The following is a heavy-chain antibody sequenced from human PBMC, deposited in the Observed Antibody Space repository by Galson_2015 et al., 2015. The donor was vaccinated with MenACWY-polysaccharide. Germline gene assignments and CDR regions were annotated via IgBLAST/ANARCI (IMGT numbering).Heavy chain of an antibody. D-gene: IGHD3-22*01. CDR3: AKEGGYRDLDY. J-gene: IGHJ4*02. V-gene: IGHV3-30*18. CDR1: GLTFSSYA. Sequence: SLRLSCAASGLTFSSYAMYWVRQAPGKGLEWVAIISYDGSNKYYADSVKGRFTISRDNSKNTLYLQMNSLRTEDTAVYHGAKEGGYRDLDYWGQGTLVTVSS. CDR2: ISYDGSNK.